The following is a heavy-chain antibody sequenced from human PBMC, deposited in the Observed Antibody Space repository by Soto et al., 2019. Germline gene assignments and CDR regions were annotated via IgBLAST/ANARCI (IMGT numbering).Heavy chain of an antibody. CDR1: GFTFSDYG. CDR2: ISYHGGNE. D-gene: IGHD3-16*01. J-gene: IGHJ4*02. V-gene: IGHV3-30*18. Sequence: QVQLVESGGGVVQPGRSLRLSCVASGFTFSDYGMHWVRQAPGKGLEWVTFISYHGGNEYYPDSVKGRFTISRDNVKNILYLQMNSLRVEDTAVYYCAKDASGLLDYWGQGTLVTVSS. CDR3: AKDASGLLDY.